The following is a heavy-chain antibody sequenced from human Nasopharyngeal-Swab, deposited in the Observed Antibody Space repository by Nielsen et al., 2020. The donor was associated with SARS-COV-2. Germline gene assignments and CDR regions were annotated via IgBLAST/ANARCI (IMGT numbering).Heavy chain of an antibody. CDR3: ARDGLDYDFWSAYFMDV. CDR2: IGDNAHNYAT. D-gene: IGHD3-3*01. Sequence: GESLKISCAASGFVFRGSAIHWVRQASGKGLDMVGRIGDNAHNYATTYAASVKGSFTISRDNAKNSLYLQMNSLRAEDTAVYYCARDGLDYDFWSAYFMDVWGQGTTVTVSS. CDR1: GFVFRGSA. J-gene: IGHJ6*02. V-gene: IGHV3-73*01.